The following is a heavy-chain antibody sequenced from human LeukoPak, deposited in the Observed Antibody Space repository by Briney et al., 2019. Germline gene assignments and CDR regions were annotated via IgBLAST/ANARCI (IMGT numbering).Heavy chain of an antibody. D-gene: IGHD6-19*01. CDR2: ISWNSGSI. V-gene: IGHV3-9*01. J-gene: IGHJ4*02. Sequence: GGSLRLSCAASGFTFDDYAMHWVRQAPGKGLEWVSGISWNSGSIGYADSVKGRFTISRDNAKNSLYLQMNSLRAEDTALYYCAKDKSSGWGYYFDYWGQGTLVTVSS. CDR1: GFTFDDYA. CDR3: AKDKSSGWGYYFDY.